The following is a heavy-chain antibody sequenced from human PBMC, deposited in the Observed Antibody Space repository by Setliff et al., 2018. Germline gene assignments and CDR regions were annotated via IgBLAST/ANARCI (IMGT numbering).Heavy chain of an antibody. J-gene: IGHJ5*02. CDR1: GYTLSKYY. Sequence: ASVKVSCKASGYTLSKYYMHWVRQAPGQGLEWMGIINPSGGLTNYAQKFQGRVSMTTDTSTSTAYMELRNLRSDDTALYYCARAPLMVVVPPDAHRFDPWGQGTLVTVSS. CDR3: ARAPLMVVVPPDAHRFDP. CDR2: INPSGGLT. V-gene: IGHV1-46*01. D-gene: IGHD2-2*01.